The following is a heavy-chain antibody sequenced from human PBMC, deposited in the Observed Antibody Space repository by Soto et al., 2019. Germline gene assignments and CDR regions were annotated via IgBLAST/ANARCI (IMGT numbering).Heavy chain of an antibody. Sequence: QVHLVQSGAEVLKPGASMKVSCKASGYTFTNYDITWVRQAPGQGLEWVGWISSYNGNTNYAQKFQGRVTMTTDTSTSTAYMELRGLRSDDTAIYFCARILRTSAGYNWFDPWGQGTLVTVSS. CDR3: ARILRTSAGYNWFDP. J-gene: IGHJ5*02. D-gene: IGHD2-15*01. CDR2: ISSYNGNT. V-gene: IGHV1-18*01. CDR1: GYTFTNYD.